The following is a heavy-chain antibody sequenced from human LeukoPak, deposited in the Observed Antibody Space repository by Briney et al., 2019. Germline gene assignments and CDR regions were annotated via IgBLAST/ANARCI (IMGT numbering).Heavy chain of an antibody. CDR2: IWYDGSNK. CDR3: ARNYYYDTTRLYYFDY. Sequence: PGGSLRLSCAASGFXFSSYGIHWVRQAPGKGLEWVAVIWYDGSNKYYVDSVKGRFTISRDNSKNTLYLQMNSLRAEDTAVYYCARNYYYDTTRLYYFDYWGQGTLVTVSS. CDR1: GFXFSSYG. D-gene: IGHD3-22*01. J-gene: IGHJ4*02. V-gene: IGHV3-33*01.